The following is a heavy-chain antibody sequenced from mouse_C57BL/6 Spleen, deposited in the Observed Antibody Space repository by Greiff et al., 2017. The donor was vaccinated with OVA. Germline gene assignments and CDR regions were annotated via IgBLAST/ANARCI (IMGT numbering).Heavy chain of an antibody. CDR1: GYTFTSYW. V-gene: IGHV1-61*01. J-gene: IGHJ4*01. CDR3: ARHYSPYAMDY. Sequence: QVQLQQPGAELVRPGSSVKLSCKASGYTFTSYWMDWVKQRPGQGLEWIGNIYPSDSETHYNQKFKDKATLTVDKSSSTAYMQLSSLTSEDSAVYYCARHYSPYAMDYWGQGTSVTVSS. D-gene: IGHD2-12*01. CDR2: IYPSDSET.